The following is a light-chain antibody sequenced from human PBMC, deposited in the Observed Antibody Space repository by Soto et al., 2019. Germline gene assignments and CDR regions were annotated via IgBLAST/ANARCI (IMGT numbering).Light chain of an antibody. J-gene: IGLJ1*01. CDR2: DVS. CDR3: SSYTSSSTYV. CDR1: SSDVGGYNY. V-gene: IGLV2-14*03. Sequence: SALTQPASVSGAPVQSIAISCTGTSSDVGGYNYVSWYQHHPGKAPKLMVYDVSNRPSGVSNRFSGSKSGNTASLTISGLQAEDEADYYCSSYTSSSTYVFGTGTKVTVL.